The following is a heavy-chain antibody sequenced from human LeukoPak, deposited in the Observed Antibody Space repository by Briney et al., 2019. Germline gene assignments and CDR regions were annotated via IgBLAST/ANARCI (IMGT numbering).Heavy chain of an antibody. V-gene: IGHV4-38-2*02. D-gene: IGHD3-10*01. Sequence: SETLSLTCTVSGYSISSGYYWGWIRQPPGKGLEWVGYIHTSGSTSFNASLRSRLTFSIDTSKNQVSLRLSSVTATDTAVYYCAREMEGDYGSGTFFDLWGQGNMVTVSS. CDR3: AREMEGDYGSGTFFDL. CDR2: IHTSGST. J-gene: IGHJ4*02. CDR1: GYSISSGYY.